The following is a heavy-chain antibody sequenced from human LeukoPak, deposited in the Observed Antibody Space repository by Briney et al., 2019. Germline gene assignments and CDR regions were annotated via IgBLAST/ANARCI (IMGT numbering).Heavy chain of an antibody. J-gene: IGHJ5*02. CDR1: GFTVNTYS. V-gene: IGHV3-48*04. CDR3: ARRRDLFDP. D-gene: IGHD5-24*01. CDR2: ISSSSATI. Sequence: GGSLRLCCVASGFTVNTYSRYCCRQAPGKGLGYISYISSSSATIYYADSVKGPFTVSRDNAQNSLYLAINNLRAEDTTAYYYARRRDLFDPWGQGTLVIVSS.